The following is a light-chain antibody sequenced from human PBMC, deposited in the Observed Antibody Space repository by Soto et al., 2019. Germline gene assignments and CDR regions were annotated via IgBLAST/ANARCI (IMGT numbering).Light chain of an antibody. CDR2: SNN. J-gene: IGLJ3*02. V-gene: IGLV1-44*01. Sequence: QSVLTQPPSASGTPGQRVTLSCSGSSSNIGSNTVNWYQQLPGTAPKLLIYSNNQRPSGVSDRFSGSKSGTSASLAISGLQSEDEADYYCAAWDDSLNGPVFGGGTKLTVL. CDR1: SSNIGSNT. CDR3: AAWDDSLNGPV.